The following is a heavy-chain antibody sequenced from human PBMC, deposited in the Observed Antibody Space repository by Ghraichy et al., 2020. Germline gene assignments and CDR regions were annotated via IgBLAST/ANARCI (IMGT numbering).Heavy chain of an antibody. CDR2: INHSGST. CDR1: GGSFSGYY. CDR3: ARAAAGTPLPDY. D-gene: IGHD6-13*01. V-gene: IGHV4-34*01. J-gene: IGHJ4*02. Sequence: SQTLSLTCAVYGGSFSGYYWSWIRQPPGKGLEWIGEINHSGSTNYNPSLKSRVTISVDTSKNQFSLKLSSVTAADTAVYYCARAAAGTPLPDYWGQGTLVTVSS.